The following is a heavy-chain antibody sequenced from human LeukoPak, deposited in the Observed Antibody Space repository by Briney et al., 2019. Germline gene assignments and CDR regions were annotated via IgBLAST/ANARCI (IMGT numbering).Heavy chain of an antibody. D-gene: IGHD3-3*01. CDR3: ASIRITDALDI. V-gene: IGHV4-34*01. CDR1: GESLSRFY. J-gene: IGHJ3*02. Sequence: SETLSLTCAVYGESLSRFYWSWIRQPPGKGLEWIGEINHSGVSNYNPSLKSRVTILLDTSRNQFSLKLSSVTAADTALYYCASIRITDALDIWGLGTMVTASS. CDR2: INHSGVS.